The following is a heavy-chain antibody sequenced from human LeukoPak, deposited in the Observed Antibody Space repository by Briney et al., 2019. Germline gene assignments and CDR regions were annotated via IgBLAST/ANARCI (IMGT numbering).Heavy chain of an antibody. Sequence: ASVKLSCKTSGYTFTDYDITWVRQAPGQGLEWMGRVSPYNGNTYYSQRFQDRVTITTDTSTGTAYMDLRNLRTDDTAMYYCARNGRVRRVVKAFLEYWGQGTLVGVP. J-gene: IGHJ4*02. D-gene: IGHD3-10*01. CDR2: VSPYNGNT. CDR3: ARNGRVRRVVKAFLEY. V-gene: IGHV1-18*01. CDR1: GYTFTDYD.